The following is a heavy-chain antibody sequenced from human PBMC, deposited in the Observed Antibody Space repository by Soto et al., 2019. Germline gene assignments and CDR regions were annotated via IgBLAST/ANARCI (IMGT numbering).Heavy chain of an antibody. D-gene: IGHD1-26*01. Sequence: QPGGSLRLSCAASGFTFSSYAMSWVRQAPGKGLEWVSAISGSGGSTYCADSVKGRFTISRDNSKNTLYLQMNSLRAEDTAVYYCAAMSREYYYYGMDVWGQGTTVTVSS. CDR2: ISGSGGST. CDR3: AAMSREYYYYGMDV. V-gene: IGHV3-23*01. CDR1: GFTFSSYA. J-gene: IGHJ6*02.